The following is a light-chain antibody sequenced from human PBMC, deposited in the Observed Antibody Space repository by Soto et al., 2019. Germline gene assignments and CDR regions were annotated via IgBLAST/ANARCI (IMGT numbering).Light chain of an antibody. Sequence: DIQFTQSPSFLSASVGDRVTITCRASQGISSYLAWYQQKPGKAPKLLIYAASTLQSGVPLRFSGSGSGTSFTLTISSLQPEDFATYYCQQLLSYPITFGQGTRPEIK. CDR1: QGISSY. V-gene: IGKV1-9*01. CDR2: AAS. CDR3: QQLLSYPIT. J-gene: IGKJ5*01.